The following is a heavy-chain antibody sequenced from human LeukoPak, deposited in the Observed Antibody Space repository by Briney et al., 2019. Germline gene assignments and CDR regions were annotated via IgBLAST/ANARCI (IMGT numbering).Heavy chain of an antibody. V-gene: IGHV4-39*07. CDR2: IYYSGST. CDR3: AREVEYYDILTGYGFDP. D-gene: IGHD3-9*01. CDR1: GGSISSSSYY. Sequence: SSETLSPTCTVSGGSISSSSYYWGWIRQPPGKGLEWIGSIYYSGSTYYNPSLKSRVTISVDTSKNQFSLKLSSVTAADTAVYYCAREVEYYDILTGYGFDPWGQGTLVTVSS. J-gene: IGHJ5*02.